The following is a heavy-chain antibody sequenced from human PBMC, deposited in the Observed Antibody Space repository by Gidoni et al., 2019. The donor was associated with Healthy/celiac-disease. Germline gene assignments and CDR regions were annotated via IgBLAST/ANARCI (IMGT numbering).Heavy chain of an antibody. CDR2: IIPIFGTA. D-gene: IGHD6-13*01. V-gene: IGHV1-69*01. CDR1: GCTFSSYA. Sequence: QLQLVQSGAEVKKPGSSVTVSCKASGCTFSSYAISWVRQAPGQGLEWMGGIIPIFGTANYAQKFQGRVTITADESTSTAYMELSSLRSEDTAVYYCARATGIAAAGPSAWAFDIWGQGTMVTVSS. J-gene: IGHJ3*02. CDR3: ARATGIAAAGPSAWAFDI.